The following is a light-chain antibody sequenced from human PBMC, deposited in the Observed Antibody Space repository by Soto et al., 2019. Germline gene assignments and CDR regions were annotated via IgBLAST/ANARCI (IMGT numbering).Light chain of an antibody. CDR2: EAS. Sequence: DIQMTQSPSSVSASVGDRVTITFRASQGITNRLAWYQQKPGKAPKLLIYEASSLQSGVPSRISGSGSGTDFTLTISSLQPEDFATYYCQQANSFPITFGQGTRLEIK. CDR3: QQANSFPIT. V-gene: IGKV1D-12*01. J-gene: IGKJ5*01. CDR1: QGITNR.